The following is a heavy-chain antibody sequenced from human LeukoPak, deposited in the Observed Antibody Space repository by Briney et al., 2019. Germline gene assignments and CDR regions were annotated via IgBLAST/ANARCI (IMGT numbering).Heavy chain of an antibody. Sequence: PGGSLRLSCAASGFTFSSYGMHWVRQAPGKGLEWVAFIRYDGSNKYYADSVKGRFTIYRDNSKNTLYLQMNSLRAEDTAVYYCAKSYCGGDCRSGYYYYYYMDVWGKGTTVTVSS. CDR1: GFTFSSYG. D-gene: IGHD2-21*01. J-gene: IGHJ6*03. CDR2: IRYDGSNK. CDR3: AKSYCGGDCRSGYYYYYYMDV. V-gene: IGHV3-30*02.